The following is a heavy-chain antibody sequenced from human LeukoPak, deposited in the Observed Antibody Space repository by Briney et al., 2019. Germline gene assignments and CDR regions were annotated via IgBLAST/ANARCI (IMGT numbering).Heavy chain of an antibody. CDR1: GFTFSDSY. Sequence: PGGSRRLSCVASGFTFSDSYMSWVRQTPERGLECISYIGGSGRDIKYADSVKGRFTISRDNAKNSLYLQMNSLRAEDTALYYCAKDSCSGGSCYFDYWGQGTLVTVSS. CDR3: AKDSCSGGSCYFDY. V-gene: IGHV3-11*05. CDR2: IGGSGRDI. J-gene: IGHJ4*02. D-gene: IGHD2-15*01.